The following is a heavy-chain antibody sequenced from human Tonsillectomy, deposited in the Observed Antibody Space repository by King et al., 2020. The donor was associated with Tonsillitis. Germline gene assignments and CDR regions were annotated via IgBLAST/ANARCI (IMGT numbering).Heavy chain of an antibody. CDR1: GFTFSSYG. V-gene: IGHV3-30*18. J-gene: IGHJ6*02. Sequence: VQLVESGGGVVQPGRSLRLSCAASGFTFSSYGMHWVRQAPGEGLEWVAVISYDGSNKYYADSVKGRFTISRDNSRNTLYLQMNTLRADDTAIYYCAKDRRYCSSTSCYDGPYYHYFGMDVWGQGHPVTVSS. D-gene: IGHD2-2*01. CDR3: AKDRRYCSSTSCYDGPYYHYFGMDV. CDR2: ISYDGSNK.